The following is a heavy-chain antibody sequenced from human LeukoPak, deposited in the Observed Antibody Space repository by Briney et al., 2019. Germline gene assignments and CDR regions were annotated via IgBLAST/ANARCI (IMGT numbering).Heavy chain of an antibody. Sequence: GGSLRLSCAASGFIFSRYWMTWVRQAPGKGLEWVANIKQDGSETFYVDSVKGRFTISRDNAKNSLYLQMNSLRAEDTAVYYCTRIIVEVPGVSDYCDYWGQGTLVTVSS. CDR2: IKQDGSET. CDR3: TRIIVEVPGVSDYCDY. D-gene: IGHD2-2*01. J-gene: IGHJ4*02. V-gene: IGHV3-7*05. CDR1: GFIFSRYW.